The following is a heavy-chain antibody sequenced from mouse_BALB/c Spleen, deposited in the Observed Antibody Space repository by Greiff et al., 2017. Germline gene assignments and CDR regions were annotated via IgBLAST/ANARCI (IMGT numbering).Heavy chain of an antibody. D-gene: IGHD1-1*01. CDR2: IYWDDDK. CDR1: GFSLSTSGMG. V-gene: IGHV8-12*01. J-gene: IGHJ1*01. CDR3: ARSPYYYGSSYWYFDV. Sequence: QVTLKECGPGILQPSQTLSLTCSFSGFSLSTSGMGVSWIRQPSGKGLEWLAHIYWDDDKRYNPSLKSRLTISKDTSRNQVFLKITSVDTADTATYYCARSPYYYGSSYWYFDVWGAGTTVTVSS.